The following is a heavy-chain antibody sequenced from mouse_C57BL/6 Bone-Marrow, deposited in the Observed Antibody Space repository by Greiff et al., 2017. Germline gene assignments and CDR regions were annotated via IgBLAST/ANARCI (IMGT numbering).Heavy chain of an antibody. D-gene: IGHD1-1*01. CDR2: IDPSDSYT. CDR1: GYTFTSYW. CDR3: ARPFDYYGRAWFAY. J-gene: IGHJ3*01. V-gene: IGHV1-50*01. Sequence: VQLQQPGAELVKPWASVKLSCKASGYTFTSYWMQWVKQRPGQGLEWIGEIDPSDSYTNYNQKFKGKATLTVDTSSSTAYMQLSSLTSEDSAVYYCARPFDYYGRAWFAYWGQGTLVTVSA.